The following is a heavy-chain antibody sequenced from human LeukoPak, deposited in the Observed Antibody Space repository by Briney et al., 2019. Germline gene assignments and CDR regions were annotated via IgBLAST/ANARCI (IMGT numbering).Heavy chain of an antibody. J-gene: IGHJ3*02. CDR1: GGTFSSYI. Sequence: SVKVSCKASGGTFSSYIISWVRQAPGQGLEWMGRIIPILGIANYAQKFQGRVTITADKSTSTAYMGLSSLRSEDTAVYYCARAEESFWSGYPAELLAFDIWGQGTMVTVSS. D-gene: IGHD3-3*01. CDR2: IIPILGIA. V-gene: IGHV1-69*02. CDR3: ARAEESFWSGYPAELLAFDI.